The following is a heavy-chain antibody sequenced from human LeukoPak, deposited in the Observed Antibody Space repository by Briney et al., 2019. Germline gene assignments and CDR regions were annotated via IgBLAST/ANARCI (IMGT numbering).Heavy chain of an antibody. D-gene: IGHD3-22*01. CDR1: GYTFTGYY. CDR2: INPSGGST. J-gene: IGHJ4*02. V-gene: IGHV1-46*01. Sequence: ASVTVSCKASGYTFTGYYMHWVRQAPGQGLEWMGIINPSGGSTSYAQKFQGRVTMTRDTSTSTVYMELSSLRSEDTAVYYCARGMRSGNYYDSSGYYSADYWGQGTLVTVSS. CDR3: ARGMRSGNYYDSSGYYSADY.